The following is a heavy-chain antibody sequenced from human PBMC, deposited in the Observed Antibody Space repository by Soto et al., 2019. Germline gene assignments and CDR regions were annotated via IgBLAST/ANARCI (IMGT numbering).Heavy chain of an antibody. CDR3: ARHFLLGSSSLNCFDS. CDR2: MYYTGST. V-gene: IGHV4-39*01. D-gene: IGHD2-2*01. J-gene: IGHJ5*01. Sequence: SETLSLTCTVSGGSISSSSYYWGWIRQPPGKGLEWIGSMYYTGSTYYNPSLKSRVTISVDTSKNQFSLKLNSVTAADTAVYYCARHFLLGSSSLNCFDSCGQGTLVTVS. CDR1: GGSISSSSYY.